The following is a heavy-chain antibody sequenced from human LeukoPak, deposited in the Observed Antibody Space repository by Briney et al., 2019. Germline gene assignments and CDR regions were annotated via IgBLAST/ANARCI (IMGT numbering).Heavy chain of an antibody. CDR1: GFTFSSYA. CDR3: ARVIPGPGDTAMVP. Sequence: GSLRLSCAASGFTFSSYAMHWVRQAPGKGLEWVAVISYDGSNKYYADSVKGRFTISRDNSKNTLYLQMNSLRAEDTAVYYCARVIPGPGDTAMVPWGQGILVTVSS. V-gene: IGHV3-30*04. J-gene: IGHJ5*02. D-gene: IGHD5-18*01. CDR2: ISYDGSNK.